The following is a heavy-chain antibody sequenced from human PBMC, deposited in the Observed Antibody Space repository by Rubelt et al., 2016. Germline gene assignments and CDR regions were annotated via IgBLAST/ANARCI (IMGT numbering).Heavy chain of an antibody. Sequence: EVQLLESGGGLVQPGGSLRLSCAASGFTFSSYAMHWVRQAPGKGLEYVSAISSNGGSTYYADSVKGSFPISSAPSKTPLYLQMSSLRAEDTAVYYCVKEGIAAAAMGWFDPWGQGTLVTVSS. D-gene: IGHD6-13*01. CDR1: GFTFSSYA. V-gene: IGHV3-64D*09. CDR2: ISSNGGST. J-gene: IGHJ5*02. CDR3: VKEGIAAAAMGWFDP.